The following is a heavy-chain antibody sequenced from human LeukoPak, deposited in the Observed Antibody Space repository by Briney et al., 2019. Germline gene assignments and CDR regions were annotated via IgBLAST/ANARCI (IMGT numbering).Heavy chain of an antibody. J-gene: IGHJ3*02. Sequence: GGSLKLSCAASGFTFSSYAMSWVRQAPGKGLEWVSAISGSGGSTYYADSVKGRFTISRDNSKNTLYLQMNTLRAEDTAVYYCAKDRGCSTSCYGEPDDAFDSWGQGTMVTVSS. CDR3: AKDRGCSTSCYGEPDDAFDS. CDR1: GFTFSSYA. D-gene: IGHD2-2*01. CDR2: ISGSGGST. V-gene: IGHV3-23*01.